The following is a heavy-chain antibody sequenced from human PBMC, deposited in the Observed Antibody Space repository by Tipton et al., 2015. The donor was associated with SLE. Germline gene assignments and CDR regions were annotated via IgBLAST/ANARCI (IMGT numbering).Heavy chain of an antibody. V-gene: IGHV4-31*03. CDR2: IYESGNTY. CDR3: ARLSSYFYHLDF. J-gene: IGHJ6*03. Sequence: TLSLTCTVSGGSISRGGYYWSWIRQLPGKGLEWIGYIYESGNTYYYNPSLKSRVTILVDTSRNQFSLRLSSVTAADTAVYYCARLSSYFYHLDFWGTGTTVTVSS. CDR1: GGSISRGGYY.